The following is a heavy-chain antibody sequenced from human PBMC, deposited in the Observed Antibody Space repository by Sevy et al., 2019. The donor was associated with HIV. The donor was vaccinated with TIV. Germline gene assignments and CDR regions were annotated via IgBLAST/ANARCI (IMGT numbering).Heavy chain of an antibody. D-gene: IGHD5-12*01. V-gene: IGHV3-30*04. CDR2: ISYDGSNK. CDR1: GFTFSNYA. J-gene: IGHJ4*02. CDR3: ARVDEQRWLRLYYFDY. Sequence: GGSLRLSCAASGFTFSNYAMHWVRQAPGKGLEWVAVISYDGSNKYYAYSVKGRFTISRDNSKNTLYLQMNSLRAEDTAVYYCARVDEQRWLRLYYFDYWGQGTLVTASS.